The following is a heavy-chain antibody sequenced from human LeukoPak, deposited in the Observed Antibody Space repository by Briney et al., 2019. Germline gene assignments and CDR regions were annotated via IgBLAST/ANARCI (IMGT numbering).Heavy chain of an antibody. CDR2: ISGSGGST. D-gene: IGHD3-10*01. J-gene: IGHJ5*02. V-gene: IGHV3-23*01. CDR3: AKDFLEVTMVRGNHNWFDP. CDR1: GFAFSSYG. Sequence: PGGTLRLSCAASGFAFSSYGMSWVRQAPGKGLEWVSAISGSGGSTYHADSVKGRFTISRDNSKNTLYLQMNSLRAEDTAVYYCAKDFLEVTMVRGNHNWFDPWGQGTLVTVSS.